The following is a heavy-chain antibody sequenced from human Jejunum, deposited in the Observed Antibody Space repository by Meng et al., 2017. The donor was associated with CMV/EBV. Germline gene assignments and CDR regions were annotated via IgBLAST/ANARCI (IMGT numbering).Heavy chain of an antibody. D-gene: IGHD2-21*01. CDR2: INTDGSNT. CDR1: RFPFRGPW. CDR3: ARGMIAAYNYAMDV. Sequence: RFPFRGPWLPWLRQAPGKGLVWVSRINTDGSNTNSADSVKGRFTISRDNAKNTLYLQMNSLRVEDTAVYYCARGMIAAYNYAMDVWGQGTTVTVSS. V-gene: IGHV3-74*01. J-gene: IGHJ6*02.